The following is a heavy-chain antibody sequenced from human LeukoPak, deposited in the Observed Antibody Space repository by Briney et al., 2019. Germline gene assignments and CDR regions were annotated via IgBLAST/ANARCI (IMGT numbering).Heavy chain of an antibody. D-gene: IGHD6-13*01. J-gene: IGHJ3*02. CDR1: GFTFSNYW. CDR2: INSDGINT. CDR3: AREEQQLANDAFDI. Sequence: GGSLRLSCAASGFTFSNYWMHWVRQAPGKGLVWVSRINSDGINTSYADSVKGRFTISRDNAKNSLYLQMNSLRAEDTAVYYCAREEQQLANDAFDIWGQGTMVTVSS. V-gene: IGHV3-74*01.